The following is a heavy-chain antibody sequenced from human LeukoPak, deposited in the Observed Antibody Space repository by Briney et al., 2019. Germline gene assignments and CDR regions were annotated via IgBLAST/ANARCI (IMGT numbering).Heavy chain of an antibody. CDR1: DASITNYY. D-gene: IGHD1-26*01. CDR2: IYTSGST. CDR3: ARSRVIGASPYYCDY. V-gene: IGHV4-4*07. J-gene: IGHJ4*02. Sequence: SDTLSLTCTVSDASITNYYWGWIRQPAGKGLEWIGRIYTSGSTDYNPSLRSRLTISVDTSKNQFSVKLSSVTAADTAVYYCARSRVIGASPYYCDYWGQGTLVTVSS.